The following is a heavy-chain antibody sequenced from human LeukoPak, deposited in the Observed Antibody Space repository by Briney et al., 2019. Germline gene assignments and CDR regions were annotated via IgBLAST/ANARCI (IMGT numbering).Heavy chain of an antibody. D-gene: IGHD3-22*01. J-gene: IGHJ4*02. V-gene: IGHV1-3*01. CDR3: ARDSGHYLYYYDSSGYQGFDY. CDR1: GYTFTSYG. CDR2: INAGNGNT. Sequence: ASVKVSCKASGYTFTSYGISWVRQAPGQRLEWMGWINAGNGNTKYSQKFQGRVTITRDTSASTAYMELSSLRSEDTAVYYCARDSGHYLYYYDSSGYQGFDYWGQGTLVTVSS.